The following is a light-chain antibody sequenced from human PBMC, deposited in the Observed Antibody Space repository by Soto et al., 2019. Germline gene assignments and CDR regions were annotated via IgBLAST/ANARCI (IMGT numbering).Light chain of an antibody. Sequence: QSVLTQPPSVSGAPGQRVTISCTGSSSNIGAGYDVHWYQQLPGTAPKLLIYSDTQRPSGVPDRFSGSKSGTSASLAITGLQAEDEADYYCQSYDSSLGGKVFGGGTKLTVL. J-gene: IGLJ2*01. V-gene: IGLV1-40*01. CDR1: SSNIGAGYD. CDR2: SDT. CDR3: QSYDSSLGGKV.